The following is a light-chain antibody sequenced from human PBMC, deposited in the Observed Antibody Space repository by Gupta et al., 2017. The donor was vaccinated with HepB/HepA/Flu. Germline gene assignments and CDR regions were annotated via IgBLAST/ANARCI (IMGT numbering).Light chain of an antibody. CDR3: KQHRT. CDR1: QSISSW. J-gene: IGKJ1*01. V-gene: IGKV1-5*03. CDR2: KAS. Sequence: DIQMTQSPSTLSASVGDRVTITCRASQSISSWLAWYQQKPGKAPKLLIYKASSLESGVPSRFSGSGSGTEFTLTISSLQPEDFATYYCKQHRTFGQGTKVEIK.